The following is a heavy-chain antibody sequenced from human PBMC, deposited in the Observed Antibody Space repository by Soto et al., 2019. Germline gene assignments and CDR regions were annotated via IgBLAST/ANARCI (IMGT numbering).Heavy chain of an antibody. V-gene: IGHV3-30-3*01. D-gene: IGHD2-2*01. J-gene: IGHJ3*02. Sequence: GGSLRLSCAASGFTFSSYAMHWVRQAPGKGLEWVAVISYDGSNKYYTDSVKGRFTISRDNSKNTLYLQMNSLRAEDTAVYYCARERYCSSTSCRDAFDIWGQGTMVTVSS. CDR2: ISYDGSNK. CDR1: GFTFSSYA. CDR3: ARERYCSSTSCRDAFDI.